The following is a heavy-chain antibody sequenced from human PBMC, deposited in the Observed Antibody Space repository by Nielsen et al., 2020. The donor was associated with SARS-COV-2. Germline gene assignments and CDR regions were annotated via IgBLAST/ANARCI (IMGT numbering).Heavy chain of an antibody. V-gene: IGHV3-9*01. J-gene: IGHJ4*02. CDR3: ANAPNWNDGPFDY. CDR1: GFTFDDYA. Sequence: SLKISCAASGFTFDDYAMHWVRQAPGKGLEWVSGISWNSGSIGYADSVKGRFTISRDNAKNSLYLHMNSLRAEDTALYYCANAPNWNDGPFDYWGQGTLVTVSS. D-gene: IGHD1-20*01. CDR2: ISWNSGSI.